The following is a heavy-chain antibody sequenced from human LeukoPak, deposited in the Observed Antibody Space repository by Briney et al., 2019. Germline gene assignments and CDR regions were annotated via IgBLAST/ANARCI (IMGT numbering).Heavy chain of an antibody. CDR3: AREGGGSGYYYPFDY. CDR2: IYYSGST. Sequence: SETLSLTSTVSGGSISSGDYYWSWIRQPPGKGLEWIGYIYYSGSTYYNPSLKSRVTISVDTSKNQFSLKLSSVTAADTAVYYCAREGGGSGYYYPFDYWGQGTLVTVSS. V-gene: IGHV4-30-4*01. CDR1: GGSISSGDYY. D-gene: IGHD3-22*01. J-gene: IGHJ4*02.